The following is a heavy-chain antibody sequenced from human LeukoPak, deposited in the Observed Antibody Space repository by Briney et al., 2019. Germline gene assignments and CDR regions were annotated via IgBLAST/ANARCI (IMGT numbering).Heavy chain of an antibody. CDR2: IYYSGST. Sequence: RTSETLSLTCTVSGGSITSNNYSWDWIRQPPGKGLEWIGTIYYSGSTYYSPPLKSRVTISVDTSKNQFSLKLRSVTAADTAVYYCARHQGGYRNSCLDCWGQGTLVAVSS. V-gene: IGHV4-39*01. D-gene: IGHD6-13*01. CDR3: ARHQGGYRNSCLDC. CDR1: GGSITSNNYS. J-gene: IGHJ4*02.